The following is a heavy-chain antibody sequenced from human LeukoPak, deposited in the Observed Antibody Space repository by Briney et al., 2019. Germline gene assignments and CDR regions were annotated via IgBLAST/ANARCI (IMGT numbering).Heavy chain of an antibody. CDR3: AKARAAGGTWLEY. Sequence: GGSLRLSCAASGFTFSSYAINWVRQAPGKGLEWVSGISGSGGSTYYADSVKGRFTISRDNSKNTLYLQMNSLRAEDTAVYYCAKARAAGGTWLEYWGQGTLVTVSS. CDR1: GFTFSSYA. V-gene: IGHV3-23*01. CDR2: ISGSGGST. J-gene: IGHJ4*02. D-gene: IGHD6-13*01.